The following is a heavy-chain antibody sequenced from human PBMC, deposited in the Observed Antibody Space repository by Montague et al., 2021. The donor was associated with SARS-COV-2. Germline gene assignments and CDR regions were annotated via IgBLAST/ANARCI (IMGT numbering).Heavy chain of an antibody. CDR2: IYTSGST. J-gene: IGHJ1*01. Sequence: SETLSLTCTVSGGSISSYYWNWIRQSAGKGLEWIGRIYTSGSTNYDPSLKSRVTMSVDTSKNQFSLKLSSVTAADTAVYYCAGPDWLKHWGQGALVTVSS. CDR3: AGPDWLKH. CDR1: GGSISSYY. D-gene: IGHD3-9*01. V-gene: IGHV4-4*07.